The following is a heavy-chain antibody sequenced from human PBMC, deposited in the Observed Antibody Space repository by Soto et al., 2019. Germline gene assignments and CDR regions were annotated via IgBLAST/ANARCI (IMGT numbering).Heavy chain of an antibody. CDR3: ARWVEVSLDYFDS. CDR2: IYHSGRT. Sequence: SETLSLTCTVSGGSISNGYYYWSWVRQNPGKGLEWIGHIYHSGRTYYNPSLKSRISISVDTSKSQFSLHLSSVTAADTAVYYCARWVEVSLDYFDSWGQGTPVTVS. V-gene: IGHV4-31*03. D-gene: IGHD2-15*01. CDR1: GGSISNGYYY. J-gene: IGHJ4*02.